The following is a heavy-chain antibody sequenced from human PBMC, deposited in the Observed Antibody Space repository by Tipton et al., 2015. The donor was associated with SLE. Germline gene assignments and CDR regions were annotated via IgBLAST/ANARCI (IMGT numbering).Heavy chain of an antibody. CDR1: GFTFSSYS. CDR3: AKDGHDYSNYADY. V-gene: IGHV3-21*01. Sequence: SLRLSCAASGFTFSSYSMNWVRQAPGKGLEWVSSISSSSSYIYYADSVKGRFTISRDNAKNSLYLQMNGLTAEDTAMYYCAKDGHDYSNYADYWGQGTQLTVSS. J-gene: IGHJ4*02. CDR2: ISSSSSYI. D-gene: IGHD4-11*01.